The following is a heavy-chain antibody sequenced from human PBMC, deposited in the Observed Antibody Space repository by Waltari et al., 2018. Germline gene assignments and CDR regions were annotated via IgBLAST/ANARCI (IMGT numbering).Heavy chain of an antibody. D-gene: IGHD6-19*01. CDR2: INVGNGNT. J-gene: IGHJ4*02. V-gene: IGHV1-3*01. Sequence: QVQLVQSGAEVKKPGASVKVSCKASGYTFNTYSMHLLRQAPGQGLEWMGWINVGNGNTKYSQKFQGRVTITRDTSASTAYMDLSSLRSEDTAMYYCARDTRGSGWEGRRDYWGQGTLVTVSS. CDR3: ARDTRGSGWEGRRDY. CDR1: GYTFNTYS.